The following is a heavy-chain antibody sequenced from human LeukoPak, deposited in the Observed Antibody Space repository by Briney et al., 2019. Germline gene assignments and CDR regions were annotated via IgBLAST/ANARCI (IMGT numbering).Heavy chain of an antibody. Sequence: PTQCLSLTWTVAAPSIGSYYSGWIRPPPRKGLGWIGYIYYSGSTSSNPSLKSRVTLSVDTYKHQFSLKLCSVTAADRAVYYCARKKVYYYDSSGYPRHWFDPWGQGTLVTVSS. J-gene: IGHJ5*02. CDR3: ARKKVYYYDSSGYPRHWFDP. CDR2: IYYSGST. D-gene: IGHD3-22*01. V-gene: IGHV4-59*08. CDR1: APSIGSYY.